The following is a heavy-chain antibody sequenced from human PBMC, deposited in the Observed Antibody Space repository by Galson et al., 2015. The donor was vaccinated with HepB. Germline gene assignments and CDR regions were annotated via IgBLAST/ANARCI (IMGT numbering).Heavy chain of an antibody. J-gene: IGHJ6*02. D-gene: IGHD1-26*01. CDR1: GYIFRRYW. CDR2: MNQDGSAT. V-gene: IGHV3-7*03. Sequence: SLRLSCAGSGYIFRRYWMSWVRQAPGKGLEWVANMNQDGSATNYVDSVKGRFTISRDNTKNLLYLQMNNLRVDDTAVYYCAREPGADVLGQGTTVIVSS. CDR3: AREPGADV.